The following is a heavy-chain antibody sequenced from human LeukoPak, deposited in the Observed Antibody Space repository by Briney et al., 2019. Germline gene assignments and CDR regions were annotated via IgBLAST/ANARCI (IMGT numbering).Heavy chain of an antibody. J-gene: IGHJ6*03. Sequence: PSDTLSLTCAVYGSSFSDYYWSWLRQPPGKGLEWIGEINHSGGTNYNPPLKSRVTISVDTSKNQFSLKVNPVTAADTAVYYCARKVPYYMDVWGNGITVIVSS. CDR2: INHSGGT. CDR3: ARKVPYYMDV. V-gene: IGHV4-34*01. CDR1: GSSFSDYY.